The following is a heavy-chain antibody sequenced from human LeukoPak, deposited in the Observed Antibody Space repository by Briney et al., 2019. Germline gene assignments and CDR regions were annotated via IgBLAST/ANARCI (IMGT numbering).Heavy chain of an antibody. Sequence: GGSLRLSCAASGLSVSSNHMNWVRQAPGKGLEWVSILYSGGKTYYADSVKGRFTISRDNSKDTLYLQMNSLRAGDAAVYYCARTISYYFHYWGQGTLVTVSS. J-gene: IGHJ4*02. V-gene: IGHV3-66*01. CDR2: LYSGGKT. CDR3: ARTISYYFHY. D-gene: IGHD3-10*01. CDR1: GLSVSSNH.